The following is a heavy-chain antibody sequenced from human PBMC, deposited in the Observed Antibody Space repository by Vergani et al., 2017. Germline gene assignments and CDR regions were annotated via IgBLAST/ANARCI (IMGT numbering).Heavy chain of an antibody. D-gene: IGHD3-10*01. J-gene: IGHJ4*02. V-gene: IGHV3-13*01. Sequence: EVQLVESGGGLVQPGGSLRLSCAASGFTFSSYDMHWVRQATGKGLEWVSAIGTAGDTYYPGSVKGRFTISRENAKNSLYLQMNSLRAEDTAVYYCARSRLYGSGSYYEDYWGQGTLVTVSS. CDR1: GFTFSSYD. CDR2: IGTAGDT. CDR3: ARSRLYGSGSYYEDY.